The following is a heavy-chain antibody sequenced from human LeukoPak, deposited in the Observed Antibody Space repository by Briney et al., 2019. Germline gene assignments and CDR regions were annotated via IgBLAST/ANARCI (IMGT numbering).Heavy chain of an antibody. CDR2: IYSGGST. CDR1: GFTVSSNY. V-gene: IGHV3-66*01. CDR3: ASTFYGDSPPY. J-gene: IGHJ4*01. D-gene: IGHD4-17*01. Sequence: GGSLRLSCAASGFTVSSNYMSWVRQAPGKGLEWVSVIYSGGSTYYADSVRGRFTISRDNSKNTLYLQMNSLRAEDTAVYYCASTFYGDSPPYWGQGTLVTVSS.